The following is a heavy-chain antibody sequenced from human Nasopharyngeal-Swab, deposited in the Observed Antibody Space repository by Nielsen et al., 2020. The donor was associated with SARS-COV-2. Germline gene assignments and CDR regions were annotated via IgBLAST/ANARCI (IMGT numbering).Heavy chain of an antibody. CDR3: ARASIFGYYYYYMDV. V-gene: IGHV4-4*02. CDR2: INHSGST. Sequence: GSLRLSCAVSGGSISSSNWWSWIRQPPGKGLEWIGEINHSGSTNYNPSLKSRVTMSVDTSKNQFSLKLSSVTAADTAIYYCARASIFGYYYYYMDVWDKGTTVTVSS. D-gene: IGHD3-9*01. CDR1: GGSISSSNW. J-gene: IGHJ6*03.